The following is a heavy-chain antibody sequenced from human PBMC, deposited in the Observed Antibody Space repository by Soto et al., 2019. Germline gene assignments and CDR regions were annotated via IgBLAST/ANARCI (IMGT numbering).Heavy chain of an antibody. CDR1: GGTFSSYT. J-gene: IGHJ4*02. CDR3: ARWGPYGGGDCNGYLDY. V-gene: IGHV1-69*02. CDR2: IIPILGIA. Sequence: QVQLVQSGAEVKKPGSSVKVSCKASGGTFSSYTISWVRQAPGQGLEWMGRIIPILGIANYAQKFQGRVTITADKSTSTAYMELRSLRSEDTAVYYCARWGPYGGGDCNGYLDYWGQGTLVTVSS. D-gene: IGHD2-21*02.